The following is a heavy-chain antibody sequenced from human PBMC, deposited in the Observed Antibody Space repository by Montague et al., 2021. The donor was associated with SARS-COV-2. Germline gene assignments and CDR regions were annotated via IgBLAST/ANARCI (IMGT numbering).Heavy chain of an antibody. Sequence: SETLSLTCTVSGGSVSSGSYYWSWIRQPPGKGLEWIGYIYYSGSTNYNPSLKSRVTISVDTSKNQFSLKLSSVTAADTAVYYCGSDTTAYFRSDYWGRGTLISVSS. D-gene: IGHD3-9*01. J-gene: IGHJ4*02. V-gene: IGHV4-61*01. CDR1: GGSVSSGSYY. CDR3: GSDTTAYFRSDY. CDR2: IYYSGST.